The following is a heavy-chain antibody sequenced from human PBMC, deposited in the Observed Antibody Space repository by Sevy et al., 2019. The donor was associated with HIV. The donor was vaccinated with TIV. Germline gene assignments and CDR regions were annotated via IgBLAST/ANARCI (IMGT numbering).Heavy chain of an antibody. CDR2: GYHGGST. CDR3: ARASGGDRLDYYGMDV. V-gene: IGHV4-38-2*01. J-gene: IGHJ6*02. CDR1: NYSISSGYY. D-gene: IGHD2-21*02. Sequence: SETLSLTCAVSNYSISSGYYWGWIRQPPGKGLEWIVTGYHGGSTYYNPSLQSRVTISLDTSKNHFSLRLRSVTAADTAVYYCARASGGDRLDYYGMDVWGQGTTVTVSS.